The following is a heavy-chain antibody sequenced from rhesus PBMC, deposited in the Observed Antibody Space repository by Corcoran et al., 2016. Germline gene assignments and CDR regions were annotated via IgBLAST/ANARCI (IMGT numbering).Heavy chain of an antibody. V-gene: IGHV4-93*01. J-gene: IGHJ3*01. Sequence: QVQLQESGPAVVQPSETLSLTCAVPGGSLSSSNGWSWIRQSPGKGLAWVGGIYGSGGSTEYNPSLKSRVTISKDTSKNQFSLKLSSVTAADTAVYCCAKGVDDYGYYYSYDAFDFWGQGLRVTVSS. D-gene: IGHD3-9*01. CDR2: IYGSGGST. CDR3: AKGVDDYGYYYSYDAFDF. CDR1: GGSLSSSNG.